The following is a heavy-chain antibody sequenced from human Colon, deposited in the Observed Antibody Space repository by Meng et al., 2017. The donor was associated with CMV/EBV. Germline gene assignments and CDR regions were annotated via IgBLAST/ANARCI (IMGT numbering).Heavy chain of an antibody. Sequence: QVQLVQAGAEVEQPGSAWKVSCKASGGTFSSYAISWVRQAPGQGLEWMGGIIPIFGTANYAQKFQGRVTITADESTSTAYMELSSLRSEDTAVYYCARDIDSAEGYWGQGTLVTVSS. D-gene: IGHD1-26*01. CDR2: IIPIFGTA. CDR3: ARDIDSAEGY. V-gene: IGHV1-69*12. CDR1: GGTFSSYA. J-gene: IGHJ4*02.